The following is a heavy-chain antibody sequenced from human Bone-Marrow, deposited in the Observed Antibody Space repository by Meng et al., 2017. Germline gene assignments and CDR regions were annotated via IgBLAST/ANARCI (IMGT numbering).Heavy chain of an antibody. CDR3: ARDRIAAAARYYFDY. V-gene: IGHV3-11*04. D-gene: IGHD6-13*01. CDR2: ISSSGSTI. Sequence: GGSLRLSCAASGFTLSDHYMTWIRQAPGKGLEWVSYISSSGSTIYYADSVKGRFTISRDNAKNSLYLQMNSLRAEDTAVYYCARDRIAAAARYYFDYWGQGTLVTVSS. CDR1: GFTLSDHY. J-gene: IGHJ4*02.